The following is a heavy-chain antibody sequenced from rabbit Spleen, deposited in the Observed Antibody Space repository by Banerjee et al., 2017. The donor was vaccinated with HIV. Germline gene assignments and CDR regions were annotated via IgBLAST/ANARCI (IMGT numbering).Heavy chain of an antibody. CDR3: ARAIVPWLGLTRLDL. D-gene: IGHD4-1*01. V-gene: IGHV1S40*01. CDR1: GFSFSSSYY. Sequence: QSLEESGGDLVKPGASLTLTCTASGFSFSSSYYMCWVRQAPGKGLECIACIYGDASGSTWYASWAKGRFTISSDNAQSTVDLKMTSLTAADTATYFCARAIVPWLGLTRLDLWGQGTLVTVS. J-gene: IGHJ3*01. CDR2: IYGDASGST.